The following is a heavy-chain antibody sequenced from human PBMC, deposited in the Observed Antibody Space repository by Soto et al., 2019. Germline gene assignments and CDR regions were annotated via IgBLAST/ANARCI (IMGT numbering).Heavy chain of an antibody. CDR3: ARGPATAPDAY. CDR2: INPSGGTT. CDR1: GYIFTSYY. J-gene: IGHJ4*02. V-gene: IGHV1-46*01. Sequence: ASVKVSCKTSGYIFTSYYIHWVRQAPGQGLEWMGIINPSGGTTTYAQKFQDRVTMTRDTSTSTVYMELSSLRSEDTAVYYCARGPATAPDAYWGLGTLVTVSS. D-gene: IGHD2-2*01.